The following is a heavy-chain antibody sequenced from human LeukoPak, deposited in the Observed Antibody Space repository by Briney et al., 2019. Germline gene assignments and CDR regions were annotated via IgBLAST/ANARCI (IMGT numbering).Heavy chain of an antibody. J-gene: IGHJ4*02. CDR1: GFTFSSYP. CDR3: AKVGTSGSSGWYEDY. V-gene: IGHV3-23*01. Sequence: PGGSLRLSCAASGFTFSSYPMSWVRQATGKGLEWVSGIVGSGDSTYYADSVKGRFTISRDNSKNTLYLQMNSLRAEDTAVYYCAKVGTSGSSGWYEDYWGQGTLVTVSS. D-gene: IGHD6-19*01. CDR2: IVGSGDST.